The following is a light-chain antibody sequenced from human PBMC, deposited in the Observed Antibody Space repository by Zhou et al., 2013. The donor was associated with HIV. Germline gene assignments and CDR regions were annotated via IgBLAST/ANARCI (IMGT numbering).Light chain of an antibody. V-gene: IGKV1-17*01. CDR2: TAS. Sequence: IQLTQSPSSLSASVGDRVTLSCRASQDITNDLGWYQQKAGKVPKRLIYTASTLQVGVPSRFNGSGSGTEFTLTISSLQPEDFATYYCLQHNTFPWTFGQGTKVEF. J-gene: IGKJ1*01. CDR3: LQHNTFPWT. CDR1: QDITND.